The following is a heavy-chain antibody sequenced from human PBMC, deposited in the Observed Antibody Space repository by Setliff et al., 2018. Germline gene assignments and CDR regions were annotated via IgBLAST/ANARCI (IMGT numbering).Heavy chain of an antibody. CDR2: VYHSGST. CDR3: ARDLGHGGDSDY. V-gene: IGHV4-38-2*02. D-gene: IGHD2-21*02. J-gene: IGHJ4*02. Sequence: PSETLSLTCTVSGYSISSAYYWGWIRQPPGKELEYIGSVYHSGSTYYNPSLKSRVTISVDTSKNQFSLKLSSVTAAGTAVYYCARDLGHGGDSDYWGQGILVTVSS. CDR1: GYSISSAYY.